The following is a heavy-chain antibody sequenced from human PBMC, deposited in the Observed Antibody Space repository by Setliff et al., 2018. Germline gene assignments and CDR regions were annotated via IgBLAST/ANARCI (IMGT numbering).Heavy chain of an antibody. V-gene: IGHV1-69*13. Sequence: SVKVSCKAFGGTFSNSAINWVRQAPGQGLEWMGGIIPIRGAADYAQKFQGKVIITADGSTSTAYMELTSLRAEDTAIYYCARENYGDYGDAFDIWGQGTMVTVSS. J-gene: IGHJ3*02. CDR3: ARENYGDYGDAFDI. D-gene: IGHD4-17*01. CDR2: IIPIRGAA. CDR1: GGTFSNSA.